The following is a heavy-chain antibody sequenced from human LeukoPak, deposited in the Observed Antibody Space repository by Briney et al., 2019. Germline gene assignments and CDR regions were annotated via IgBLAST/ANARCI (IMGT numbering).Heavy chain of an antibody. Sequence: SETLSLTCTVSGGSISNYYWSWIRQPAGKGLEWIGRIYTSGSTNYNPSLKSRVTMSVDTSKNQFSLKLSSVTAADTAVYYCARTLYSSSTIAVAGTPFFDYWGQGTLVTVSS. CDR3: ARTLYSSSTIAVAGTPFFDY. CDR1: GGSISNYY. D-gene: IGHD6-19*01. V-gene: IGHV4-4*07. CDR2: IYTSGST. J-gene: IGHJ4*02.